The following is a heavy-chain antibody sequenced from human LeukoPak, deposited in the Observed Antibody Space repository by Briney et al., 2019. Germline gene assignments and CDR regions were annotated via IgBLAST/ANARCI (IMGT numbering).Heavy chain of an antibody. Sequence: GGSLRLSCAASGFTFSSYGMHWVRQAPGKGLEWVAVIWYDGNNKYYADSVKGRFTISRDVSKNTLYLQMNSLRAEDTAVYYCARDLINYDFWSGLFVSWGQGTLVTVSS. D-gene: IGHD3-3*01. V-gene: IGHV3-33*01. CDR3: ARDLINYDFWSGLFVS. CDR2: IWYDGNNK. J-gene: IGHJ4*02. CDR1: GFTFSSYG.